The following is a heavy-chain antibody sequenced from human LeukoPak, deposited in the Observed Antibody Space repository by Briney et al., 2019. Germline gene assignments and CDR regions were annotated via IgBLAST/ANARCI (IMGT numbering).Heavy chain of an antibody. Sequence: PSGTLSLTCTVSGGSISSYYWSWIRQPAGKGLEWIGRIYTSGSTNYNPSLKSRVTMSVDTSKNQFSLKLSSVTAADTAVYYCARAGTAMVTGAFDIWGQGTMVTASS. CDR2: IYTSGST. CDR1: GGSISSYY. D-gene: IGHD5-18*01. CDR3: ARAGTAMVTGAFDI. V-gene: IGHV4-4*07. J-gene: IGHJ3*02.